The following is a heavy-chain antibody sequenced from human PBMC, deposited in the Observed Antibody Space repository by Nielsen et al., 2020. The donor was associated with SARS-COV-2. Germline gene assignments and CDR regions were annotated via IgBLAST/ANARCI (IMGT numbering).Heavy chain of an antibody. V-gene: IGHV3-30*04. D-gene: IGHD3-9*01. CDR2: ISYDGSNK. J-gene: IGHJ6*02. CDR3: AREGDDWALDV. Sequence: GESLKISCAASGFTFSSYAMHWVRQAPGKGLEWVAVISYDGSNKYYADSVKGRFTISRDNAKNSLYMQMNSLRADDTAVYYCAREGDDWALDVWGQGTTVTVSS. CDR1: GFTFSSYA.